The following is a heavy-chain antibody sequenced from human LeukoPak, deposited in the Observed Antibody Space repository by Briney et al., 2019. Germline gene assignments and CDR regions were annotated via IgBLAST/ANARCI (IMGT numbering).Heavy chain of an antibody. CDR2: INQDGSEK. Sequence: GGSLRLSCGASGFTFDDYWMSWVRQAPGQGLEWVANINQDGSEKYYLDSAKGRFAISRDNARNSLYLQVNSLRAEDTAVYYCARGGTSGYSSTRHFWGGNYYFDYWGQGTLVTVSS. D-gene: IGHD2-2*01. V-gene: IGHV3-7*01. J-gene: IGHJ4*02. CDR1: GFTFDDYW. CDR3: ARGGTSGYSSTRHFWGGNYYFDY.